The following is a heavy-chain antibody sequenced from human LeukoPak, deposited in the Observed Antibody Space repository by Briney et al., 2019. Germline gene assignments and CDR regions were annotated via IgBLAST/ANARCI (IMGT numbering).Heavy chain of an antibody. V-gene: IGHV3-30-3*01. Sequence: GGSLRLSCAASGFTFSSYAMHWVRQAPGKGLEWVAVISYDGSNKYYADSVKGRFTISRDNAKNSLYLQMNSLRDDDTAVYYCARTVDGSVYGGYAYWGQGTLVTVSS. D-gene: IGHD4-23*01. CDR1: GFTFSSYA. J-gene: IGHJ4*02. CDR2: ISYDGSNK. CDR3: ARTVDGSVYGGYAY.